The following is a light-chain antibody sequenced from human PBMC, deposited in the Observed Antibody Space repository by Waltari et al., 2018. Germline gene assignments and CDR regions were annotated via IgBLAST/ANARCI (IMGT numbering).Light chain of an antibody. V-gene: IGLV7-46*01. CDR3: LISYSGARFV. Sequence: QAVVTQEPSLTVSPGGPVTLTCGSTTGAVTSGHYPYWFQQKPGQAPRTLIYDTSNKHSWTPARFSGSLLGGKAALTLSGAQPEDEAEYYCLISYSGARFVFGGGTKLTVL. J-gene: IGLJ3*02. CDR2: DTS. CDR1: TGAVTSGHY.